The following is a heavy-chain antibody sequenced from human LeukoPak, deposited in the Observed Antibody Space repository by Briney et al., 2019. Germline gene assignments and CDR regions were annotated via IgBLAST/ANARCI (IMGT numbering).Heavy chain of an antibody. CDR1: GFTFSIYE. CDR2: ISSSGSNI. CDR3: ASRRRYSSSWFAA. Sequence: QPGGSLRLSCAASGFTFSIYEMNWVRHAPGKGLERVSYISSSGSNIYYADSVKGRFTISRDNAKNSLYLQMNSLRAEDTALYYCASRRRYSSSWFAAWGQGTLVTVSS. J-gene: IGHJ5*02. D-gene: IGHD6-13*01. V-gene: IGHV3-48*03.